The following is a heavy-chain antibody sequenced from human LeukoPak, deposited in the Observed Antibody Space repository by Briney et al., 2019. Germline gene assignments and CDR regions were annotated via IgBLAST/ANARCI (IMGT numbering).Heavy chain of an antibody. Sequence: GGSLRLSCAASGFTFYDYAMHWVRQAPGKGLEGVSGISWNSGSIGYADSVKGRFTISRDNAKNSLYLQMNSLRAEDTALYYCAKDDSAEMATISGWFDPWGQGTLVTVSS. D-gene: IGHD5-24*01. J-gene: IGHJ5*02. CDR2: ISWNSGSI. CDR3: AKDDSAEMATISGWFDP. CDR1: GFTFYDYA. V-gene: IGHV3-9*01.